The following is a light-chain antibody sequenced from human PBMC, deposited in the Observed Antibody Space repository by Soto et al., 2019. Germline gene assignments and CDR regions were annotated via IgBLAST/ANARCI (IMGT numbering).Light chain of an antibody. CDR2: DSS. CDR3: QQRHNRPPLT. V-gene: IGKV3-11*01. Sequence: EIVLTQSPATLSLPPGERATLSCRASQSVSGYFAWYQQKPGQAPRLLIYDSSNRAPGIPARFSGSWSGTDFTLTISGLEPEDSAVYYCQQRHNRPPLTFGGGTKVDIK. J-gene: IGKJ4*01. CDR1: QSVSGY.